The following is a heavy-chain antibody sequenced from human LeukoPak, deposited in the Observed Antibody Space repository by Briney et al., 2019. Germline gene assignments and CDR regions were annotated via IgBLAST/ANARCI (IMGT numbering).Heavy chain of an antibody. CDR1: GGSISSYY. CDR2: IYYSGST. V-gene: IGHV4-59*01. D-gene: IGHD1-26*01. CDR3: ARGLYSGSYYRMDY. J-gene: IGHJ4*02. Sequence: KTSETLSLTCTVSGGSISSYYWSWIRRPPGKGLEWIGYIYYSGSTNYNPSLKSRVTISVDTSKNQFSLKLSSVTAADTAVYYCARGLYSGSYYRMDYWGQGTLVTVSS.